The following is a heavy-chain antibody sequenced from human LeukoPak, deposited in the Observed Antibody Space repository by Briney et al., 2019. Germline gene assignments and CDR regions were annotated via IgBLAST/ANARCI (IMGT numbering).Heavy chain of an antibody. J-gene: IGHJ4*02. CDR3: ARVEISFGGSIDY. D-gene: IGHD3-16*01. CDR2: IYYSGST. CDR1: GGSVSSGIYY. Sequence: SETLSLTCTVSGGSVSSGIYYWSWIRQPPGKGLEWIGYIYYSGSTNYNPSLKSRVTISVDTSKNQFSLKLSSVTAADTAVYYCARVEISFGGSIDYWGQGTLVTVSS. V-gene: IGHV4-61*01.